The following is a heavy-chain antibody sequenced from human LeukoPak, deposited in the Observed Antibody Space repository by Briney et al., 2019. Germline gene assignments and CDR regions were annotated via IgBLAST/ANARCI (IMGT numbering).Heavy chain of an antibody. CDR2: INHSGST. D-gene: IGHD3-10*01. J-gene: IGHJ4*02. Sequence: PSETLSLTCAVYGGSFSGYYWSWIRQPPGKGLEWIGEINHSGSTNYNPSLKSRVTISVDTSKNQFSLKLSSVTAADTAVYYCARLPPSGRYPRFDYWGQGTLVTVSS. CDR1: GGSFSGYY. CDR3: ARLPPSGRYPRFDY. V-gene: IGHV4-34*01.